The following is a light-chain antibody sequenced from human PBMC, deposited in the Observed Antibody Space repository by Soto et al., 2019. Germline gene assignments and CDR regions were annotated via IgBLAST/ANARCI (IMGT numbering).Light chain of an antibody. CDR3: QQYGSSLLT. V-gene: IGKV3-20*01. CDR2: GAS. CDR1: QTVSSSY. J-gene: IGKJ4*01. Sequence: EIVLTQSPGTLSLSPGERATLSCRARQTVSSSYLAWYQQKPGQAPRLLIYGASSRATGIPDRFSGSGSGTDFTLTISILEPEDFAVYYCQQYGSSLLTFGGGTKVEIK.